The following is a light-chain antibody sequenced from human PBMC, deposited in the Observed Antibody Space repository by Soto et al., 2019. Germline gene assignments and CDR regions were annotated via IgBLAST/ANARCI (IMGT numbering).Light chain of an antibody. J-gene: IGLJ2*01. CDR2: LNSDGSH. CDR3: QTRGTAIHDVV. CDR1: SGHSTYA. V-gene: IGLV4-69*01. Sequence: QPVLTQSPSASASLGASVKLTCTLSSGHSTYAIAWHQQQPEKGPRYLMKLNSDGSHSKGDGIPDRFSGSSSGAERHLTISSLQSEDEADYYCQTRGTAIHDVVFGGGTKLTVL.